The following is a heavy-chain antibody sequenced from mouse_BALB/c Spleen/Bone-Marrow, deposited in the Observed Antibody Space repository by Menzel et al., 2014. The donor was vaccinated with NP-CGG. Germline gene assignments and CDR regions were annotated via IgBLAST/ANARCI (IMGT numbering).Heavy chain of an antibody. D-gene: IGHD2-1*01. CDR2: IRNKANGYTT. CDR1: GFTFTDYY. J-gene: IGHJ1*01. V-gene: IGHV7-3*02. Sequence: EVMLVESGGGLVQPGGSLRLSCATSGFTFTDYYMSWVRQPPGKALEWLGFIRNKANGYTTEYSASVKGRSTISRDNSQSILYLQMNTLRAEDSATYYCARDRHYGNYYWYFDVWGAGTTVTVSS. CDR3: ARDRHYGNYYWYFDV.